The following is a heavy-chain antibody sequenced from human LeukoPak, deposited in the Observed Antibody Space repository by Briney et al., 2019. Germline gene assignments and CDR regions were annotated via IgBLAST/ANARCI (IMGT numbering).Heavy chain of an antibody. D-gene: IGHD1-26*01. Sequence: KASETLSLTCAVYGGSFSGYYWSWIRQPPGKGLEWIGEINHSGSTNYNPSLKSRVTISVDTSKNQFSLKLSSVTAADTAVYYCARGPHSYAFDIWGQGTMVTVSS. CDR2: INHSGST. J-gene: IGHJ3*02. V-gene: IGHV4-34*01. CDR3: ARGPHSYAFDI. CDR1: GGSFSGYY.